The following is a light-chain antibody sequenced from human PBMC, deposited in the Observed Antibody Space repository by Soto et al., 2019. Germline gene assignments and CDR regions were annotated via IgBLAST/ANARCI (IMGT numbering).Light chain of an antibody. Sequence: EVVLTQSPGTLSLSRGERATLSCRASERIYSAYLGWYQQKPGQAPRLPIYGTSSRATGIPDRFSGSGSGTDFTLTISRLEPEDFAVYYCQQYGNSPITFGQGTRLEIK. V-gene: IGKV3-20*01. J-gene: IGKJ5*01. CDR1: ERIYSAY. CDR2: GTS. CDR3: QQYGNSPIT.